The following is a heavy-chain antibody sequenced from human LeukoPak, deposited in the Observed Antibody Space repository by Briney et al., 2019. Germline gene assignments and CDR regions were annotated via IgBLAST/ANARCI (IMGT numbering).Heavy chain of an antibody. J-gene: IGHJ4*02. D-gene: IGHD6-13*01. CDR3: AIGIAAATNTPLFDY. CDR2: INPNSGGT. CDR1: GYTFTGYY. V-gene: IGHV1-2*04. Sequence: ASVKVSCKASGYTFTGYYMHWVRQAPGQGLEWMGWINPNSGGTNYAQKFQGWVTMTRDTSISTAYMELSRLRSDDTAAYYCAIGIAAATNTPLFDYWGQGTLVTVSS.